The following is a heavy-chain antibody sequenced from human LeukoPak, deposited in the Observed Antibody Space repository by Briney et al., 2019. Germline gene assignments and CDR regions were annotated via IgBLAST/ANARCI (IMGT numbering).Heavy chain of an antibody. D-gene: IGHD4-17*01. CDR3: ARSYGDYPYGMDV. Sequence: SETLSLTCAVSGGSISSGGYSWSWIRQPPGKGLEWIGYISHSGSAYYIASLKSRVTISVDRSKNQISLKLSSVTAADTAVYYCARSYGDYPYGMDVWGQGTTVTVSS. CDR2: ISHSGSA. CDR1: GGSISSGGYS. V-gene: IGHV4-30-2*01. J-gene: IGHJ6*02.